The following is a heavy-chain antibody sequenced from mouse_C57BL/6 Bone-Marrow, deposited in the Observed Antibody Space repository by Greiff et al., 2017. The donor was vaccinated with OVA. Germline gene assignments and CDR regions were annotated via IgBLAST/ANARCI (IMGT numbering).Heavy chain of an antibody. J-gene: IGHJ4*01. D-gene: IGHD1-1*01. CDR2: INPYNGGT. Sequence: VQLQQSGPVLVKPGASVKMSCKASGYTFTDYYMNWVKQSHGKSLEWIGVINPYNGGTSYNQKFKGKATLTVDKSSSTAYMELNSLTSEDSAVYYCARLLGDDYAMDYWGQGTSVTVSS. CDR1: GYTFTDYY. CDR3: ARLLGDDYAMDY. V-gene: IGHV1-19*01.